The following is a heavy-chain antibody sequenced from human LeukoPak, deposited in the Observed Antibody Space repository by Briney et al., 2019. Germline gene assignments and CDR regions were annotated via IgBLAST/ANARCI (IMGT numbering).Heavy chain of an antibody. J-gene: IGHJ6*03. D-gene: IGHD4-17*01. V-gene: IGHV3-30*04. CDR3: ARAGRDYGDYEYYYYYMDV. CDR1: GFTFSSYA. CDR2: ISYDGSNK. Sequence: PGGSLRLSCAASGFTFSSYAMHWVRQAPGKGLEWVAVISYDGSNKYYADSVKGRFTISRDNSKNTLYLQMNSLRAEDTAVYYCARAGRDYGDYEYYYYYMDVWGKGTTVTVSS.